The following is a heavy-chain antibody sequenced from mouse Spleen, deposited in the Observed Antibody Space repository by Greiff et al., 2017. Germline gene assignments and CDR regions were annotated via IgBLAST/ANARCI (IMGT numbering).Heavy chain of an antibody. CDR1: GFTFSDYY. CDR3: ARHYDYDAMDY. J-gene: IGHJ4*01. Sequence: EVQRVESGGGLVQPGGSLKLSCATSGFTFSDYYMYWVRQTPEKRLEWVAYISNGGGSTYYPDTVKGRFTISRDNAKNTLYLQMSRLKSEDTAMYYCARHYDYDAMDYWGQGTSVTVSS. CDR2: ISNGGGST. V-gene: IGHV5-12*02.